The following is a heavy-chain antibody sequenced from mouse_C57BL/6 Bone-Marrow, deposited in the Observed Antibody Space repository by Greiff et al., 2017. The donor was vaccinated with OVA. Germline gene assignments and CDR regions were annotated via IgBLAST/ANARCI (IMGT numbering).Heavy chain of an antibody. Sequence: VMLVESGPGLVAPSQSLSITCTVSGFSLTSYGVDWVRQSPGKGLEWLGVIWGVGSTNYNSALKSRLSISKDNSKSQVFLKMNSLQTDDTAMYYCASDYGSSLFAYWGQGTLVTVSA. CDR1: GFSLTSYG. J-gene: IGHJ3*01. CDR3: ASDYGSSLFAY. V-gene: IGHV2-6*01. D-gene: IGHD1-1*01. CDR2: IWGVGST.